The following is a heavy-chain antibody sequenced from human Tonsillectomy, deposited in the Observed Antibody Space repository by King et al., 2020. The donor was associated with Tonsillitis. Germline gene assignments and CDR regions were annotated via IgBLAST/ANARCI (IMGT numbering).Heavy chain of an antibody. J-gene: IGHJ4*02. CDR2: INPSGGST. Sequence: QLVQSGAEVKKPGASVKVSCKASGYSFTGYYMHWVRQAPGQGLEWMGIINPSGGSTSYAQKFQGRVTMTRDTSTSTVYMELSSLRSEDTAVYYCARDALIVVVPAARFDYWGQGTLVTVSS. CDR3: ARDALIVVVPAARFDY. V-gene: IGHV1-46*01. D-gene: IGHD2-2*01. CDR1: GYSFTGYY.